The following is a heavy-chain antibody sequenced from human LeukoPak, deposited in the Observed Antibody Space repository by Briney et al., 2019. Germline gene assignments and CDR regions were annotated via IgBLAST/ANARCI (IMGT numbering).Heavy chain of an antibody. CDR2: ISGSGGST. Sequence: RAGGSLRLSCAASGFTFSSYAMCWVRQAPGKGLEWVSAISGSGGSTYYADSVKGRFTISRDNSKNTLYLQMNSLRAEDTAVYYCAKDSSSWYFDYWGQGTLVTVSS. D-gene: IGHD6-13*01. CDR1: GFTFSSYA. CDR3: AKDSSSWYFDY. J-gene: IGHJ4*02. V-gene: IGHV3-23*01.